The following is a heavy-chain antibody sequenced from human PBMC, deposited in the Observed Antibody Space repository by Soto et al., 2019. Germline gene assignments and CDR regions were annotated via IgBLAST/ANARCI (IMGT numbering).Heavy chain of an antibody. CDR1: GGSIISSSYY. D-gene: IGHD5-12*01. V-gene: IGHV4-39*07. CDR2: IYHSGST. Sequence: PSETLSLTCTVSGGSIISSSYYWGWIRQPPGKGLEWIGRIYHSGSTNYNPSLKSRVTISVDTSKNQFSLKLSSVTAADTAVYYCARVRVGYDSPLRWFDPWGQGTLVTVSS. CDR3: ARVRVGYDSPLRWFDP. J-gene: IGHJ5*02.